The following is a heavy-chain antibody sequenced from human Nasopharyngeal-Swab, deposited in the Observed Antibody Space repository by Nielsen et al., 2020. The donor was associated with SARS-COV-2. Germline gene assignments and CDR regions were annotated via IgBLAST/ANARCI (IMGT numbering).Heavy chain of an antibody. CDR2: IYTSGST. J-gene: IGHJ4*02. CDR3: ARETYYYDSRPLDY. Sequence: SETLSLTCTVSGGSISSYYCSWIWQPAGKGLEWIGRIYTSGSTNYNPSLKSRVTMSVDTSRNQFSLKLSSVTAADRAVYYCARETYYYDSRPLDYWGQGTLVTVSS. V-gene: IGHV4-4*07. D-gene: IGHD3-22*01. CDR1: GGSISSYY.